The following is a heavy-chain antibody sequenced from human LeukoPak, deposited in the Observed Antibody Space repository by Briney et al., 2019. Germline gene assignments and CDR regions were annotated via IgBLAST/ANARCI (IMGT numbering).Heavy chain of an antibody. Sequence: SETLSLTCTVSGSSISSYYWSWIRQPPGKGLGWIGYIYNSGSTNYNPSLKSRVTISIDTSKNQFSLKLSSLTAADTAVYFCARVAFWSGYPGRDAFDIWGQGTMVTVSS. CDR1: GSSISSYY. CDR3: ARVAFWSGYPGRDAFDI. V-gene: IGHV4-59*01. J-gene: IGHJ3*02. CDR2: IYNSGST. D-gene: IGHD3-3*01.